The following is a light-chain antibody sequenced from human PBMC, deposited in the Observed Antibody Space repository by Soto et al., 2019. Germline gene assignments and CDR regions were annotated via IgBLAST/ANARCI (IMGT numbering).Light chain of an antibody. CDR2: GAS. Sequence: DMEIAQAPPSRISSAGESAALSCRASQRVSSSYLAWYQQKPGQAPRLVIYGASSGATGITDRFSGSGSGPDFPSSISSLQPEGFAVYSCQQYSNWPRTFGGGTKVDIK. CDR1: QRVSSSY. V-gene: IGKV3-20*01. CDR3: QQYSNWPRT. J-gene: IGKJ4*02.